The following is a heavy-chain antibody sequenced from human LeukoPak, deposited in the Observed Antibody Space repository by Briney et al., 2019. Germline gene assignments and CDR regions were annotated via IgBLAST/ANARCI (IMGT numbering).Heavy chain of an antibody. V-gene: IGHV4-39*01. CDR1: GGSISSSSYY. CDR2: IFYSGSP. D-gene: IGHD6-19*01. CDR3: ARHRRASDWFIDL. J-gene: IGHJ2*01. Sequence: SETLSLTCTVSGGSISSSSYYWGWIRQPPGKGLEWIGSIFYSGSPYHTPSLKSRLTVSVDTSKTQFSLKLSSVTAADTAVYYGARHRRASDWFIDLWGRGTLVTVSS.